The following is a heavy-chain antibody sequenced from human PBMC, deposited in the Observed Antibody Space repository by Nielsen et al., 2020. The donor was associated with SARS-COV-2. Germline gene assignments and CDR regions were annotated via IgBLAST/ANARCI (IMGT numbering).Heavy chain of an antibody. V-gene: IGHV3-23*01. CDR2: ISGSGGST. CDR3: ATPRGYSYGPFDY. D-gene: IGHD5-18*01. J-gene: IGHJ4*02. CDR1: GFTFSSYA. Sequence: GESLKISCAASGFTFSSYAMSWVRQAPGKGLEWVSAISGSGGSTYYADSVKGRFTISRDNSKNTLYLQMNSLRAEDTAVYYCATPRGYSYGPFDYWGQGTLVTVSS.